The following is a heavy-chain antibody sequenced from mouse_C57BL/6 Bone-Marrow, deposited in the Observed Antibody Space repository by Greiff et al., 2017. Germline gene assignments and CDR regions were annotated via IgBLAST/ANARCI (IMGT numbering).Heavy chain of an antibody. CDR3: STTVVAPYYFDY. D-gene: IGHD1-1*01. CDR2: INPNYGTT. J-gene: IGHJ2*01. CDR1: GYSFTDYN. V-gene: IGHV1-39*01. Sequence: EVQLQQSGPELVKPGASVKISCKASGYSFTDYNMNWVKQSNGKSLEWIGVINPNYGTTSYNQKFKGKATLTVDQSSSTAYMQLNSLTSEDSAFYYCSTTVVAPYYFDYWGQGTTLTVSS.